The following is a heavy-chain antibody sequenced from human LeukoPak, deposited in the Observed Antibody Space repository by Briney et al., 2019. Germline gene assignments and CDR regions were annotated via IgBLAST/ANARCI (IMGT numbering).Heavy chain of an antibody. CDR2: IYYSGST. CDR1: GGSFSGYY. Sequence: SETLSLTCAVYGGSFSGYYWSWIRQPPGKGLEWIGSIYYSGSTYYNPSLKSRVTISVDTSKNQFSLKLSSVTAADTAVYYCARVGYYDFWSGYYRPYYFDYWGQGTLVTVSS. CDR3: ARVGYYDFWSGYYRPYYFDY. J-gene: IGHJ4*02. D-gene: IGHD3-3*01. V-gene: IGHV4-34*01.